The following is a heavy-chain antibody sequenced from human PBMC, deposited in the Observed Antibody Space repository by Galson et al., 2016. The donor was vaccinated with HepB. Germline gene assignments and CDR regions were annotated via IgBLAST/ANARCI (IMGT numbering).Heavy chain of an antibody. CDR2: IWYDGSHQ. V-gene: IGHV3-33*06. CDR3: AKEGRQYGDYDFDH. CDR1: GFTFSNYA. J-gene: IGHJ4*02. D-gene: IGHD4-17*01. Sequence: SLRLSCAASGFTFSNYAMHWVRQAPGEGLEWVAVIWYDGSHQYYGDSVKGRFTISRYNSKNTLYLQMNSLRAEDTAVYYCAKEGRQYGDYDFDHWGQGTLVTVSS.